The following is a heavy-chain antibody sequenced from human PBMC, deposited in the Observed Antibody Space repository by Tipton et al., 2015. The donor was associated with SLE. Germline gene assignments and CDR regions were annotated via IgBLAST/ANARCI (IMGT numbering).Heavy chain of an antibody. CDR1: GYTFTGYY. D-gene: IGHD2-2*01. CDR2: INPNSGGT. CDR3: ARKKGYTSTWYPNNWFDP. Sequence: QLVQSGAEVKKPGASVKVSCKASGYTFTGYYMHWVRQAPGQGLEWMGRINPNSGGTNYAQKFQGRVTMTRDTSISTAYMELRSLRSDDTAVYYCARKKGYTSTWYPNNWFDPWGQGTLVTVSS. V-gene: IGHV1-2*06. J-gene: IGHJ5*02.